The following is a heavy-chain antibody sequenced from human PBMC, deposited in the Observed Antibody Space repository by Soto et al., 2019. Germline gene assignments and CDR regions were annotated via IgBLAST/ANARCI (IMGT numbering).Heavy chain of an antibody. CDR3: ARSHSSSWEMAYYYGMDV. Sequence: SETLSLTCAVSGGSISSSNWLSWVRQPPGKGLEWIGEIYHSGSTNYNPSLKSRVTISVDKSKNQFSLKLSSVTAADTAVYYCARSHSSSWEMAYYYGMDVWGQGTTVTASS. J-gene: IGHJ6*02. CDR2: IYHSGST. CDR1: GGSISSSNW. V-gene: IGHV4-4*02. D-gene: IGHD6-13*01.